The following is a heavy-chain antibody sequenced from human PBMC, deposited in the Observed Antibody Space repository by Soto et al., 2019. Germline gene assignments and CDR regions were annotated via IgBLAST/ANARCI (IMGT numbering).Heavy chain of an antibody. CDR1: GYSFTSYW. CDR2: IYPGDSDT. V-gene: IGHV5-51*01. D-gene: IGHD2-15*01. Sequence: EVQLVQSGAEVKKPGESLKISCKGSGYSFTSYWIGWVRQMPGKGLEWMGIIYPGDSDTRYSPSFQGQVTISADKSISTAYLQWSSLKASDTAMYYCARHADIVVADDAFDIWGQGTMVTVSS. J-gene: IGHJ3*02. CDR3: ARHADIVVADDAFDI.